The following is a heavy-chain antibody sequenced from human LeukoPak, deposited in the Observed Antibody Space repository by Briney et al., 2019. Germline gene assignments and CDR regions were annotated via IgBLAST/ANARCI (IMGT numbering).Heavy chain of an antibody. Sequence: GGSLRLSCAASGITVSRYWMSWVRQAPGGGLEWVANIKQDENEQDYVDSVRGRFTISRDNAKNTLYLQMNSLRAEDTAVYYCAKVGGYSYAVEYWGQGTLVTVSS. CDR3: AKVGGYSYAVEY. V-gene: IGHV3-7*03. D-gene: IGHD5-18*01. CDR2: IKQDENEQ. J-gene: IGHJ4*02. CDR1: GITVSRYW.